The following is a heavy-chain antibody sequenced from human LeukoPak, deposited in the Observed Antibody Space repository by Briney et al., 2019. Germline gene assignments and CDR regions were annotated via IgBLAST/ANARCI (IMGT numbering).Heavy chain of an antibody. Sequence: SETLSLTCSVSGGSISSSSSYWGWIRQPPGKGLEWIGSIYYSGSSFDNPALKSRVTISVDTSKNQFSLKLSSVTAADTAVYYCARRVGASFDYWGQGTLVTVSS. V-gene: IGHV4-39*07. CDR1: GGSISSSSSY. J-gene: IGHJ4*02. CDR2: IYYSGSS. CDR3: ARRVGASFDY. D-gene: IGHD1-26*01.